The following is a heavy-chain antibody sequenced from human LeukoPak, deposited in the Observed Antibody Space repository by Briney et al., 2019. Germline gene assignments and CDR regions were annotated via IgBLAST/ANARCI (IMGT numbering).Heavy chain of an antibody. D-gene: IGHD4-17*01. CDR1: GGSISSYY. Sequence: PSETLSLTCTVSGGSISSYYWSWIRQPPGKGLEWIGYIYYSGSTNYSPSLKSRVTISVDTSKNQFSLKLSSVTAADTAVYYCASRDYESSFDYWGQGTLVTVSS. CDR3: ASRDYESSFDY. V-gene: IGHV4-59*01. J-gene: IGHJ4*02. CDR2: IYYSGST.